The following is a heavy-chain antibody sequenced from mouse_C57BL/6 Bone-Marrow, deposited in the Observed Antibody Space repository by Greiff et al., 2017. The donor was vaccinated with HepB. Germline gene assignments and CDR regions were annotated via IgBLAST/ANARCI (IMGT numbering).Heavy chain of an antibody. CDR3: ASGNWDSSWFAY. Sequence: VMLVESGPGLVAPSQSLSITCTVSGFSLTSYGVDWVRQSPGKGLEWLGVIWGVGSTNYNSALKSRLSISKDNSKSQVFLKMNRLQTDDTAMYYCASGNWDSSWFAYWGQGTLVTVSA. V-gene: IGHV2-6*01. D-gene: IGHD4-1*01. J-gene: IGHJ3*01. CDR1: GFSLTSYG. CDR2: IWGVGST.